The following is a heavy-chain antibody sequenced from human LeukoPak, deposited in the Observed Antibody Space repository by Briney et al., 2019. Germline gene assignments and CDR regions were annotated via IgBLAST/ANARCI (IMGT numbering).Heavy chain of an antibody. CDR2: ISAYNGNT. CDR3: ARDRRVTYYYFDY. V-gene: IGHV1-18*01. Sequence: ASVKVSCTASGGTFSSYAISWVRQAPGQGLEWMGWISAYNGNTNYAQKLQGRVTMTTDTSTSTAYMELRSLRSEDTAVYYCARDRRVTYYYFDYWGQGTLVTVSS. CDR1: GGTFSSYA. D-gene: IGHD2-21*02. J-gene: IGHJ4*02.